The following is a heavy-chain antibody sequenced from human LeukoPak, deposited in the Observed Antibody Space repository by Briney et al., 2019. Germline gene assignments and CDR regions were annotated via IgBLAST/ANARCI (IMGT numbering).Heavy chain of an antibody. V-gene: IGHV4-4*02. CDR3: ARVTSSWYDAGLDY. D-gene: IGHD6-13*01. J-gene: IGHJ4*02. CDR2: IYHSGST. CDR1: GGSISSSNW. Sequence: SGTLSLTCAVSGGSISSSNWWSWVRQPPGKGLEWIGEIYHSGSTNYNPSLKSRVTISVDKSKNQFSPKLSSVTAADTAVYYCARVTSSWYDAGLDYWGQGTLVTVSS.